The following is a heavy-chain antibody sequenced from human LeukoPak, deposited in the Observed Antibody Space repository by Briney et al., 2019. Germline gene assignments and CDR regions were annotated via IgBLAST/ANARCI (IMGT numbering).Heavy chain of an antibody. CDR2: ISSSSSYI. D-gene: IGHD3-10*01. CDR1: GFTFSSYS. CDR3: ARRKEGTRGFDY. Sequence: GGSLRLSCAASGFTFSSYSMNWVRQAPGKGLEWVSSISSSSSYIYYADSVKGRFTISRDNAKNSLYLQMNSLRAEDTAVYYCARRKEGTRGFDYWGQGTLVTVSS. J-gene: IGHJ4*02. V-gene: IGHV3-21*01.